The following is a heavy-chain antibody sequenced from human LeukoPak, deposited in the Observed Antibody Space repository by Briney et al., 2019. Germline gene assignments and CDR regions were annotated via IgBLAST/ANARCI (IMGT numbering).Heavy chain of an antibody. Sequence: ASVKVSCKASGYTFTSYGISWVRQATGQGLEWMGWMNPNSCNTGYAQKFQGRVTMTRNTSISTAYMELSSLRSEDTAVYYCARVGTRYEGYLVYWGQGTLVTVSS. CDR2: MNPNSCNT. CDR1: GYTFTSYG. J-gene: IGHJ4*02. D-gene: IGHD6-13*01. V-gene: IGHV1-8*02. CDR3: ARVGTRYEGYLVY.